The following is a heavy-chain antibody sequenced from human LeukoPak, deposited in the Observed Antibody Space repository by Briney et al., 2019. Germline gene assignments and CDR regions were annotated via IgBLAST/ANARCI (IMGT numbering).Heavy chain of an antibody. J-gene: IGHJ4*02. CDR2: IYYSGST. CDR1: GGSISSGGYY. D-gene: IGHD3-16*02. CDR3: ARDRSGALSF. V-gene: IGHV4-30-4*01. Sequence: SETLSLTCTVSGGSISSGGYYWSWIRQPPGKGLEWIGYIYYSGSTYYNPSLKSRVTISVDTSKNQFSLKLSSVTAADTAVYYCARDRSGALSFWGQGTLVTVSS.